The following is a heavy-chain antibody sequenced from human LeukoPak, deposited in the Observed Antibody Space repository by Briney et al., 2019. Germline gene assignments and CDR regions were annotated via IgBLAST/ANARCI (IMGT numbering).Heavy chain of an antibody. J-gene: IGHJ4*02. CDR1: GGSISSNKYY. Sequence: SETLSLTCTVSGGSISSNKYYWGWIRQPPGKGLEWIGSIYFSGSTYYNPSLKSRVTISLDTSKNQFSLKLSSVTAADTAVYYCARVRSEWLLNYFDYWGQGTLVTVSS. D-gene: IGHD3-3*01. CDR3: ARVRSEWLLNYFDY. V-gene: IGHV4-39*07. CDR2: IYFSGST.